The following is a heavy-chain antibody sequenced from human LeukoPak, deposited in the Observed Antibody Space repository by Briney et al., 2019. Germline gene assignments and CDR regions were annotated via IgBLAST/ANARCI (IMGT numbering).Heavy chain of an antibody. D-gene: IGHD6-19*01. CDR3: ARGYRRYSSAGGAPYWYFDL. J-gene: IGHJ2*01. CDR1: GGSFSGYY. Sequence: PSETLSLTCAVYGGSFSGYYWSWIRQPPGKGLEWIGEINHSGSTNYNPSLKSRVTISVDTSKNQFSLKLSSVTAADTAVYYCARGYRRYSSAGGAPYWYFDLWGRGTLVTVSS. V-gene: IGHV4-34*01. CDR2: INHSGST.